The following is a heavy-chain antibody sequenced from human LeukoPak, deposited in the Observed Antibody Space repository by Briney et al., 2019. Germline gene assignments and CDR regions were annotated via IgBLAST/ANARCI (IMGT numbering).Heavy chain of an antibody. V-gene: IGHV3-33*01. D-gene: IGHD5-12*01. J-gene: IGHJ4*02. CDR1: GFTFSTSV. Sequence: GGSLRLSCAASGFTFSTSVIHWVRQAPGKGLEWVAVIWYDGSNDYYADSLKGRLTISRDNSKNTLYLQMNSLRAEDTAVYYCARRLGYYFDYGGQGTLVTVSS. CDR3: ARRLGYYFDY. CDR2: IWYDGSND.